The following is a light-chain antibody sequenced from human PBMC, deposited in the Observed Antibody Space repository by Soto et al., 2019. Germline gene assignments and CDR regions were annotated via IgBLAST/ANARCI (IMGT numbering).Light chain of an antibody. Sequence: QSALTQPASVSGSPGQSITISCTGTSSDVGGYNYVSWYQQHPGKAPKLMIYDVSNRTSGVSNRFSGSKSGNTASLTISGLQAEDEADYYGSSYTSSRNVVFGGGTKVTVL. CDR2: DVS. V-gene: IGLV2-14*01. CDR3: SSYTSSRNVV. CDR1: SSDVGGYNY. J-gene: IGLJ2*01.